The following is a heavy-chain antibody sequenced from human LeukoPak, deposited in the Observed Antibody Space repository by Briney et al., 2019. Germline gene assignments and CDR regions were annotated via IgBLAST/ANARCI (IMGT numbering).Heavy chain of an antibody. D-gene: IGHD3-22*01. Sequence: GGPLRLSCAASGFTFSSYWMHWVRQAPGKGLVWVSRIDSDGNITSYADSVKGRFTISRDNAKNTLYLQMNSLRAEDTAVYYCARISYDSSGYYDYWGQGTLVTVSS. J-gene: IGHJ4*02. CDR3: ARISYDSSGYYDY. CDR1: GFTFSSYW. V-gene: IGHV3-74*01. CDR2: IDSDGNIT.